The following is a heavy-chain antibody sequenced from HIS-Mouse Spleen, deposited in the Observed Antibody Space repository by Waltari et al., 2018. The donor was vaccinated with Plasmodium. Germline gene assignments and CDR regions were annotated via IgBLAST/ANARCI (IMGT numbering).Heavy chain of an antibody. CDR1: GYSISSGYY. V-gene: IGHV4-38-2*02. D-gene: IGHD2-15*01. J-gene: IGHJ2*01. CDR3: ARSLGIASSYWYFDL. Sequence: QVQLQESGPGLVKPSETLSLTCTVLGYSISSGYYWGGIRQPPGKGLEWIGSIYHSGSTYYNPSLKSRVTISVDTSKNQFSLKLSSVTAADTAVYYCARSLGIASSYWYFDLWGRGTLVTVSS. CDR2: IYHSGST.